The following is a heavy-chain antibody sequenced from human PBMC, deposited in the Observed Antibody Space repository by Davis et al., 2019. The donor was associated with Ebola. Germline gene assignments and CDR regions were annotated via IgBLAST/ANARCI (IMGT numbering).Heavy chain of an antibody. CDR2: ISGSGGST. D-gene: IGHD2-15*01. J-gene: IGHJ4*02. CDR3: VKEDCSGGSCYRGY. V-gene: IGHV3-23*01. CDR1: GFTFSSYA. Sequence: GESLKISCAASGFTFSSYAMSWVRQAPGKGLEWVSAISGSGGSTYYADPVKGRFTISRDNSKNTLYLQMSSLRAEDTAVYYCVKEDCSGGSCYRGYWGQGTLVTVSS.